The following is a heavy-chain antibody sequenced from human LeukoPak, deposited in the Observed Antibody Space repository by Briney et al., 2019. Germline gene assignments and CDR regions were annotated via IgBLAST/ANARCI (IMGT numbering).Heavy chain of an antibody. D-gene: IGHD3-10*01. J-gene: IGHJ4*02. Sequence: SETLSLTCTVSGGSIRGYYWSWIRQPPGKGLEWIGYIYYSGSTNYSPSLQSRVTISVDTSKNQFSLNLTSVTAADTAVYYCARYGSGTYPRFDYWGQGILVTVSS. V-gene: IGHV4-59*08. CDR3: ARYGSGTYPRFDY. CDR1: GGSIRGYY. CDR2: IYYSGST.